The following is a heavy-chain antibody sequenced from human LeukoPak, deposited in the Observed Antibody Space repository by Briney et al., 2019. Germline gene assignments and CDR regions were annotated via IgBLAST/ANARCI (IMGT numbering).Heavy chain of an antibody. D-gene: IGHD1-26*01. CDR2: IYWNDDK. J-gene: IGHJ5*02. CDR1: GFSLSTSGVG. Sequence: SGPTLVNPTQTLTLTCSLSGFSLSTSGVGVGWIRQPPGKALEWLALIYWNDDKRYSPSLKSRLTITKDTSKNQVVLTMTNMDPVDTATYYCAHMGLRDELGGSHYSNWFDPWGQGTLVTVSS. CDR3: AHMGLRDELGGSHYSNWFDP. V-gene: IGHV2-5*01.